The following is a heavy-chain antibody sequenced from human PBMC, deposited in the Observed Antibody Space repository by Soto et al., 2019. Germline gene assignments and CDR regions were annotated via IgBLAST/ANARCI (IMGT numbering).Heavy chain of an antibody. CDR1: GFTFDDYA. CDR3: AKVSVAGSFNDAFDI. J-gene: IGHJ3*02. CDR2: ISWNSGSI. V-gene: IGHV3-9*01. D-gene: IGHD6-19*01. Sequence: GGSLRLSCAASGFTFDDYAMHWVRQAPGEGLEWVSGISWNSGSIGYADSVKGRFTISRDNAKNSLYLQMNSLRAEDTALYYCAKVSVAGSFNDAFDIWGQGTMVTVSS.